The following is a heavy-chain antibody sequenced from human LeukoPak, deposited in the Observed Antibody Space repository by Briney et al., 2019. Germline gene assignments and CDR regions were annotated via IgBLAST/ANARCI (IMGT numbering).Heavy chain of an antibody. CDR2: IFLSGST. V-gene: IGHV4-61*02. CDR1: GGSISSGYY. J-gene: IGHJ4*02. Sequence: SETLSLTCAVSGGSISSGYYWSWIRQPAGKGLEWIGRIFLSGSTNYNPSLKSRVTMSIATSKNQFSLSLRSVTAADTAVYYCARENYYDTSDWGQGTLVTVSS. CDR3: ARENYYDTSD. D-gene: IGHD3-22*01.